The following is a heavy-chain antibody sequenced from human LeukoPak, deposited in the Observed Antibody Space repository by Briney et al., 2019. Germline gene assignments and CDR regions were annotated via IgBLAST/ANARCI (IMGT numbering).Heavy chain of an antibody. V-gene: IGHV4-59*06. J-gene: IGHJ4*02. CDR1: GGSISGYY. CDR3: AREAKGRPRQYYFDY. CDR2: IYYSGST. D-gene: IGHD3-10*01. Sequence: SETLSLTCTVPGGSISGYYWRWIRQSPGEGVEWSGYIYYSGSTYYNTSLKSRVTISVDTSKNQFSLKLSSVTAADTAVYYCAREAKGRPRQYYFDYWGQGTLVTVSS.